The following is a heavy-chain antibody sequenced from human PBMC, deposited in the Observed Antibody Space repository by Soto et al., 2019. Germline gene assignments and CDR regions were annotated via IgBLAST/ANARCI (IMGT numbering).Heavy chain of an antibody. J-gene: IGHJ4*02. CDR2: INHSGST. V-gene: IGHV4-34*01. CDR3: AYTAMVDY. Sequence: QVPLQQWGAGLLKPSETLSLTCAVYGGSFSGYYWSWIRQPPGKGLEWIGEINHSGSTNYNPSLKSRVTISVDTSKNQFSLKLSSVTAADTAVYYCAYTAMVDYWGQGTLVTVSS. CDR1: GGSFSGYY. D-gene: IGHD5-18*01.